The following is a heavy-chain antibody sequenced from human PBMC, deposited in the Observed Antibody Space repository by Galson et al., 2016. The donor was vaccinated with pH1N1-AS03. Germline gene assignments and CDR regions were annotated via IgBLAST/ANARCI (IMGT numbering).Heavy chain of an antibody. Sequence: SLRLSCAASGFSFTTFGMNWVRQAPGKGLEWVSYINADGSAISYADSVKGRFTHSRESANNSLYLQMNSLRAEDTAVYYCATNIEQRYTSKWYKFDHWGPGTLVTVSS. CDR1: GFSFTTFG. D-gene: IGHD6-13*01. CDR3: ATNIEQRYTSKWYKFDH. J-gene: IGHJ4*02. V-gene: IGHV3-48*01. CDR2: INADGSAI.